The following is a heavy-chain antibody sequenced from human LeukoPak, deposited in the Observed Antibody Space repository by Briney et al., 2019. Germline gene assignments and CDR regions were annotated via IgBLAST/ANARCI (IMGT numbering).Heavy chain of an antibody. CDR1: GFTFDDYA. J-gene: IGHJ3*02. CDR2: ISGDGGST. Sequence: GGSLRLSCAASGFTFDDYAMHWVRQAPGKGLEWVSLISGDGGSTYYADSAKGRFTISRDNAKNSLYLQMNSLRAEDTAVYYCARDPYYDFWSDYGTEAFDIWGQGTMVTLSS. CDR3: ARDPYYDFWSDYGTEAFDI. D-gene: IGHD3-3*01. V-gene: IGHV3-43*02.